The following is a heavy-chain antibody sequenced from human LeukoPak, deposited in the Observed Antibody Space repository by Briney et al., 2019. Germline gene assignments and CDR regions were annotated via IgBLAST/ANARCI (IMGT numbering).Heavy chain of an antibody. Sequence: SETLTLTCAVYGGSFSGYYWSWIRQPPGKGLEWIGEINHSGTANSNPSLKSRVTISVDTSKNQFSLKLSSVTAADTAVYYCARNRATGPAVFDYWGQGTLVTVSS. J-gene: IGHJ4*02. V-gene: IGHV4-34*01. CDR3: ARNRATGPAVFDY. CDR1: GGSFSGYY. CDR2: INHSGTA. D-gene: IGHD1-14*01.